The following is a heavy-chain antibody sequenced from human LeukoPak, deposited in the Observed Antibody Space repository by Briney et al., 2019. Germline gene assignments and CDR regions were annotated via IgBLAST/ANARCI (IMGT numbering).Heavy chain of an antibody. CDR2: INPNSGGT. Sequence: GASVKVSCKASGYTFTGYYMHWVRQAPGQGLEWMGWINPNSGGTNYAQKFQGRFTMTRDTSISTAYMELSRLRSDDTAVYYCARDEGRYCSSTSCSLDYWGQGTLVTVSS. J-gene: IGHJ4*02. D-gene: IGHD2-2*01. CDR3: ARDEGRYCSSTSCSLDY. CDR1: GYTFTGYY. V-gene: IGHV1-2*02.